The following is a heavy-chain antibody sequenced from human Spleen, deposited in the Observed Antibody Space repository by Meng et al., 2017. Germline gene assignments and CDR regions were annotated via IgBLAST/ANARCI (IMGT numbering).Heavy chain of an antibody. Sequence: ASVKVSCKASGFTISNYEINWVRQATGQGLEWMGWMNPDSGNTGYAQKFQGRVTMTRNTSISTAYMELSSLRSEDTAVYYCARSRKRWYYYDSSGSPAFDIWGQGTMVTVSS. CDR1: GFTISNYE. J-gene: IGHJ3*02. CDR2: MNPDSGNT. V-gene: IGHV1-8*02. CDR3: ARSRKRWYYYDSSGSPAFDI. D-gene: IGHD3-22*01.